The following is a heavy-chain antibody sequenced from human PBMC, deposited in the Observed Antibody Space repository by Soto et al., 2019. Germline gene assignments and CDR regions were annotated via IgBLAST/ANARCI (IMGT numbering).Heavy chain of an antibody. D-gene: IGHD3-3*01. Sequence: GASVKGACKASGGTFSSDTISWVRQAPGQGLEWMGRIIPILGIANYAQKFQGRVTITADKSTSTAYMELSSLRSEDTAVYYCARGGFLEFDYWGQGTLVTVSS. J-gene: IGHJ4*02. V-gene: IGHV1-69*02. CDR1: GGTFSSDT. CDR3: ARGGFLEFDY. CDR2: IIPILGIA.